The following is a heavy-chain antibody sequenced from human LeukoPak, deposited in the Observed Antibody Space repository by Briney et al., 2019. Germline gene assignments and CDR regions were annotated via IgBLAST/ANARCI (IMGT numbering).Heavy chain of an antibody. CDR1: GGSFSGYY. CDR2: INHSGST. D-gene: IGHD6-13*01. Sequence: SETLSLTCAVYGGSFSGYYWSWIRQPPGKGLEWIGEINHSGSTNYNPSLKSRVTISVDASKNQFSLKLSSVTAADTAVYYCARIVTPIAAAGTNYWYFDLWGRGTLVTVSS. V-gene: IGHV4-34*01. CDR3: ARIVTPIAAAGTNYWYFDL. J-gene: IGHJ2*01.